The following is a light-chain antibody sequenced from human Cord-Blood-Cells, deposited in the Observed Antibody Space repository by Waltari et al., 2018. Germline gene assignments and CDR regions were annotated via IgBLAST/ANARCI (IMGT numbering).Light chain of an antibody. CDR3: QQYNSYSPT. CDR1: QSISSW. Sequence: DIQMTQSPSTLSASVGDRVTITCRASQSISSWLAWYQQKPGKAPKRLIYKASSLESGVPSRFSGSGSGTECTLTISSLQPDDFATYYCQQYNSYSPTFGQGTKVEIK. V-gene: IGKV1-5*03. CDR2: KAS. J-gene: IGKJ1*01.